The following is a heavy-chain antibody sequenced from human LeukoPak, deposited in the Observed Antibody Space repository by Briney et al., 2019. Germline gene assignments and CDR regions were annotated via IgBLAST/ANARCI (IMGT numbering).Heavy chain of an antibody. V-gene: IGHV3-30*04. CDR1: GFTFSSYA. CDR2: ISYDGSNK. Sequence: GGSLRLSCAASGFTFSSYAMHWVRQAPGKGLEWVAVISYDGSNKYYADSVKGRFTISRDNSKNTLYLQINSLRAEDTAVYYCARVWEQYYYDSSGFNYWGQGTLVTVSS. D-gene: IGHD3-22*01. J-gene: IGHJ4*02. CDR3: ARVWEQYYYDSSGFNY.